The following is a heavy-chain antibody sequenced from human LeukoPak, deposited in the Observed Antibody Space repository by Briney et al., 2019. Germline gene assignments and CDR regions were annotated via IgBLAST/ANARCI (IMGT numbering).Heavy chain of an antibody. D-gene: IGHD3-16*02. CDR1: GFTFSSYS. Sequence: GGSLRLSCAASGFTFSSYSMNWVRQATGKGLEWVSSISSSSSYIYYADSVKGRFTISRDNAKNSLYLQMNSLRAEDTAVYYCARWPYRFDAFDIWGQGTMVTVSS. J-gene: IGHJ3*02. CDR3: ARWPYRFDAFDI. V-gene: IGHV3-21*01. CDR2: ISSSSSYI.